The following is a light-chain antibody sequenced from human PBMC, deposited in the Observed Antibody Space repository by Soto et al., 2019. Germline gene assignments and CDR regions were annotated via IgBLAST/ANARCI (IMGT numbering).Light chain of an antibody. V-gene: IGLV2-14*01. CDR2: DVS. CDR3: SSRTSNSTRV. CDR1: TSDVGGYNS. Sequence: QSVLTQPVSVSGSPGQSITISCTGTTSDVGGYNSVSWYQQHPGKAPELMIYDVSNRPSGISYRFSGSKSGNTASLTISGLQAEDEADYYCSSRTSNSTRVFGTGTKVTVL. J-gene: IGLJ1*01.